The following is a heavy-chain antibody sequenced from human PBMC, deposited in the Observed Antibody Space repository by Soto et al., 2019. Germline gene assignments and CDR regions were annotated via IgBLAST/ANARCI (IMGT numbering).Heavy chain of an antibody. V-gene: IGHV4-4*02. J-gene: IGHJ3*01. CDR3: AKDRLWGSSDRGAPDDFEV. CDR1: GSSISSRNW. CDR2: IYQSGST. Sequence: SSETLSLTCTVSGSSISSRNWWSWLRQSPTKGLEWIGEIYQSGSTNYNPSLESRVTISVDKSKNQFSLELTSLTAADTAVYYCAKDRLWGSSDRGAPDDFEVWGQGTMVTVS. D-gene: IGHD6-6*01.